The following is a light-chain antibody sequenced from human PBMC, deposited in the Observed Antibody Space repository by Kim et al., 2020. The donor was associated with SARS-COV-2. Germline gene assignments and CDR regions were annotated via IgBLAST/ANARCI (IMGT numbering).Light chain of an antibody. Sequence: EIVLTQSPGNLSLFPGERATLSCRASLSLSGTYLAWYQQKPGQAPRLLISGTSSRATDIPDRFSGSGSGADFTLTINRLEPEDCAVYFCQHYGRSPRAWTFGQGTKVDIK. CDR2: GTS. J-gene: IGKJ1*01. CDR1: LSLSGTY. V-gene: IGKV3-20*01. CDR3: QHYGRSPRAWT.